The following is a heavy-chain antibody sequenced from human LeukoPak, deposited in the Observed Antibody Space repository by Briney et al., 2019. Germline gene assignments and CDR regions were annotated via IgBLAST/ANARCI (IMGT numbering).Heavy chain of an antibody. Sequence: PGGSLRLSCAASGFTFSTYGMNWVRQAPGKGLEWVAVIAYDGSNRYYADSVKGRFTISRDNSKNTLYLQMNSLRTEDTAVYYCAKAEGYDILTGLDYWGQGTLVTVSS. J-gene: IGHJ4*02. V-gene: IGHV3-30*18. CDR3: AKAEGYDILTGLDY. CDR1: GFTFSTYG. CDR2: IAYDGSNR. D-gene: IGHD3-9*01.